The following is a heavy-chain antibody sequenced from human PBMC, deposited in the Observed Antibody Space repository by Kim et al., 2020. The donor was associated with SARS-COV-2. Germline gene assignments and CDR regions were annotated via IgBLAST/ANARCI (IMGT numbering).Heavy chain of an antibody. D-gene: IGHD3-16*02. J-gene: IGHJ4*02. Sequence: GESLKISCKGSGYSFTSYWIGWVRQMPGKGLEWMGIIYPGDSDTRYSPSFQGQVTISADKSISTAYLQWSSLKASDTAMYYCARSYYDYVWGSYRYLGDWGQGTLVTVSS. CDR3: ARSYYDYVWGSYRYLGD. CDR1: GYSFTSYW. CDR2: IYPGDSDT. V-gene: IGHV5-51*01.